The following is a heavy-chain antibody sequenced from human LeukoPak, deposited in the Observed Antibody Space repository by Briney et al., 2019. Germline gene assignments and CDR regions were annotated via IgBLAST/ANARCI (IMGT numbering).Heavy chain of an antibody. CDR2: LYTSGST. J-gene: IGHJ3*02. V-gene: IGHV4-4*07. Sequence: SETLSLTCTVSGGSISSYYWSWIRQPAGKGLEWIGRLYTSGSTNYNPSLKSRVTMSVDTSKNQFSLKLSSVTAADTAVYYCASGYYDSSGSPFAFDIWGQGTMVTVSS. D-gene: IGHD3-22*01. CDR1: GGSISSYY. CDR3: ASGYYDSSGSPFAFDI.